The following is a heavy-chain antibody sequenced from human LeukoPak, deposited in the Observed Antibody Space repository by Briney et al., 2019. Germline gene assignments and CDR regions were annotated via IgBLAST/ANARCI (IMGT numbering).Heavy chain of an antibody. CDR1: GYTFTNYG. D-gene: IGHD6-6*01. CDR2: IIPIFGTA. CDR3: ARVVFKAARPEWYFDL. Sequence: ASVKVSCKASGYTFTNYGVSWVRQAPGQGLEWMGGIIPIFGTANYAQKFQGRVTITADESTSTAYMELSSLRSEDTAVYYCARVVFKAARPEWYFDLWGRGTLVTVSS. V-gene: IGHV1-69*13. J-gene: IGHJ2*01.